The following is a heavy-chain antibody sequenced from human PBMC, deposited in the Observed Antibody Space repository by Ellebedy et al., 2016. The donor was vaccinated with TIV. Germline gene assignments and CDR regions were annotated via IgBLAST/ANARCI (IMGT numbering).Heavy chain of an antibody. CDR1: GFTFSYYW. J-gene: IGHJ4*02. Sequence: PGGSLRLSCAASGFTFSYYWMHWVRQAPGKGLVWVSRISRDGDYTNYADSVKGRFTISRDNARKTFYLQMNGLRPEDTAVYYCTTDEGGSFDSWGQGTLVTVSS. CDR2: ISRDGDYT. D-gene: IGHD2-15*01. V-gene: IGHV3-74*01. CDR3: TTDEGGSFDS.